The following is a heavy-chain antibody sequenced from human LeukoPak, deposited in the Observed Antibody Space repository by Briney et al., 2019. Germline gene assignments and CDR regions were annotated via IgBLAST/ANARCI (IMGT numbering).Heavy chain of an antibody. CDR1: GGSISSYY. CDR3: ARGRYESTRLSAYYYYYMDV. V-gene: IGHV4-4*07. CDR2: IYSSGST. D-gene: IGHD1-14*01. Sequence: SETLSLTCTVSGGSISSYYWSWIRQPAGKGLEWIVRIYSSGSTIYNPSLKSRVTMSVDTSKNQFSLKLSSMTATDTAVYYCARGRYESTRLSAYYYYYMDVWGKGTTVTVSS. J-gene: IGHJ6*03.